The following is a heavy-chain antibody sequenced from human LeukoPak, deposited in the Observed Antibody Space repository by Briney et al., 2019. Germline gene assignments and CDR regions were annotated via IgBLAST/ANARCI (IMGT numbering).Heavy chain of an antibody. D-gene: IGHD3-22*01. J-gene: IGHJ6*02. CDR1: GGSISSYY. CDR2: IYYSGST. CDR3: ARVSGYDDSSALKQQNPSDYYYYGMDV. V-gene: IGHV4-59*01. Sequence: SETLSLTCTVSGGSISSYYWSWIRQPPGKGLEWIGYIYYSGSTNYNPSLKSRVTISVDTSKNQFSLKLSSVTAADTAVYYCARVSGYDDSSALKQQNPSDYYYYGMDVWGQGTTVTVSS.